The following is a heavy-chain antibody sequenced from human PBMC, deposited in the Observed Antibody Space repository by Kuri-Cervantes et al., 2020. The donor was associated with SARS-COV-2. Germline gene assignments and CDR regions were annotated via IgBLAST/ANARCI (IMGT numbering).Heavy chain of an antibody. CDR1: GFIFSSYA. CDR2: SSGIGGST. Sequence: GESLNISCAASGFIFSSYAMSWVRQAPGKGLEWGSASSGIGGSTYYADSMKGRFTIPRDNSKNTRYLQMNSLRAEDTAVYYCAKDPKLWPQAYFDYWGQGTMVTVSS. V-gene: IGHV3-23*01. D-gene: IGHD5-18*01. CDR3: AKDPKLWPQAYFDY. J-gene: IGHJ4*02.